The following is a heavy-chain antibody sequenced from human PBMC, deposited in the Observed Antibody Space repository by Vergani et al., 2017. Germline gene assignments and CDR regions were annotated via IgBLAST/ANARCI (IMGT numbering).Heavy chain of an antibody. CDR2: IIPILGIA. Sequence: QVQLVQSGAEVKKPGSSVKVSCKASGGTFSSYTISWVRQAPGQGLEWMGRIIPILGIANYAQKFQGRVTITADKSTSTAYMELSSLRSEDTAVYYCAREERYDFWSGYYPYRAQSGCFDYWGQGTLVTVSS. V-gene: IGHV1-69*08. CDR1: GGTFSSYT. J-gene: IGHJ4*02. CDR3: AREERYDFWSGYYPYRAQSGCFDY. D-gene: IGHD3-3*01.